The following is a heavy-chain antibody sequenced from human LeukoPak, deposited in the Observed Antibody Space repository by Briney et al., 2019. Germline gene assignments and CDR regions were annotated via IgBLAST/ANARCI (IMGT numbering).Heavy chain of an antibody. D-gene: IGHD6-6*01. CDR3: AREGSSSGYFDY. CDR2: IIPIFGTA. Sequence: SVKVSCKASGGTFSSYAISWVRQAPGQGLEWMGGIIPIFGTANYAQKFQGRVTITADESTSTAYMELSSLRSDDTAVYYCAREGSSSGYFDYWGQGTLVTVSS. CDR1: GGTFSSYA. V-gene: IGHV1-69*01. J-gene: IGHJ4*02.